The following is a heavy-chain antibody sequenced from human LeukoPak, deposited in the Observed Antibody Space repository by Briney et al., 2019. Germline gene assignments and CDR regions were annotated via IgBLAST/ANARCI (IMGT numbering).Heavy chain of an antibody. CDR1: GFTFSSYE. CDR3: ARGRAILYNWFDP. Sequence: GGSLRLSCAASGFTFSSYEMNWVRQAPGKGLEWVSYISSSGSTIYYADSVKGRFTISRDNAKNSLYLQMNSLRAEDTAVYYCARGRAILYNWFDPWGQGTLVTVSS. CDR2: ISSSGSTI. D-gene: IGHD3-3*01. J-gene: IGHJ5*02. V-gene: IGHV3-48*03.